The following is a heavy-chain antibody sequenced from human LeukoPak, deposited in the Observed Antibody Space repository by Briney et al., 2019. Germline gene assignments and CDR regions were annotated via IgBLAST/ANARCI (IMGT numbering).Heavy chain of an antibody. D-gene: IGHD3-10*01. J-gene: IGHJ6*04. V-gene: IGHV3-30*03. Sequence: GGSLRLSCAASEFTFSSYGLHWVRQAPGKGLEWVAVISYDGSNKYYADSVKGRFTISRDNSKNTLYLQMNSLRAEDTAVYYCARDSPDAYYGSGSYSMDVWGKGTTVTVSS. CDR2: ISYDGSNK. CDR1: EFTFSSYG. CDR3: ARDSPDAYYGSGSYSMDV.